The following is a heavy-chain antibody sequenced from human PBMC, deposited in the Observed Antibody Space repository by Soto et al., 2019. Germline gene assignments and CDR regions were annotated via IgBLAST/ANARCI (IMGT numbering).Heavy chain of an antibody. CDR3: ARGRTPTAMATYYYYYYYMDV. D-gene: IGHD5-18*01. V-gene: IGHV4-34*01. Sequence: SETLSLTCAVYGGSFSGYYWSWIRQPPGKGLEWIGEINHSGSTNYNPSLKSRVTISVDTSKNQFSLKLSSVTAADTAVYYCARGRTPTAMATYYYYYYYMDVWGKGTTVTVSS. CDR2: INHSGST. J-gene: IGHJ6*03. CDR1: GGSFSGYY.